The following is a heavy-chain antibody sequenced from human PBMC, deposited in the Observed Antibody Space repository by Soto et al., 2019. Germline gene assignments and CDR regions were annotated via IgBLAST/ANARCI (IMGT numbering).Heavy chain of an antibody. CDR3: AKTANGWFSAFDI. Sequence: EVQLLESGGGLVQPGGSLRLSRAASGFTFSSYAMSWVRQAPGKGLEWVSAISGSGGTTYYADSVKGRFTFSRDNSKNTLYLQMNGLRAEDTAVYYCAKTANGWFSAFDIWGQGTMVTVSS. J-gene: IGHJ3*02. V-gene: IGHV3-23*01. CDR1: GFTFSSYA. CDR2: ISGSGGTT. D-gene: IGHD6-19*01.